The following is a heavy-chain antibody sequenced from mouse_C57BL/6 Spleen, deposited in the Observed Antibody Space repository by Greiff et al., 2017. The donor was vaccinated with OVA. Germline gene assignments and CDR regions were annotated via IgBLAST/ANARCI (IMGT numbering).Heavy chain of an antibody. Sequence: VQLVESGPELVKPGASVKISCKASGYAFSSSWMNWVKQRPGKGLEWIGRIYPGDGDTNYNGKFKGKATLTADKSSSTAYMQLSSLTSEDSAVYFCARFMIPYYAMDYWGQGTSVTVSS. CDR1: GYAFSSSW. CDR3: ARFMIPYYAMDY. D-gene: IGHD2-4*01. J-gene: IGHJ4*01. CDR2: IYPGDGDT. V-gene: IGHV1-82*01.